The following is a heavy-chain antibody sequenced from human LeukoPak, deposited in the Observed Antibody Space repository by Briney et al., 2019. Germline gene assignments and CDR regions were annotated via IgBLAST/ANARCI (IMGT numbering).Heavy chain of an antibody. CDR1: GFSSSSYG. D-gene: IGHD3-3*01. Sequence: GGSLRLSCAASGFSSSSYGMSWVRQAPGKGLEWVSAIGGGGGDTFYADSVKGRFTLSRDNSKNTLYLQMSSLRAEDTAVYYCGSHFGVGYYFDYWGQGTLVTVSS. J-gene: IGHJ4*02. V-gene: IGHV3-23*01. CDR3: GSHFGVGYYFDY. CDR2: IGGGGGDT.